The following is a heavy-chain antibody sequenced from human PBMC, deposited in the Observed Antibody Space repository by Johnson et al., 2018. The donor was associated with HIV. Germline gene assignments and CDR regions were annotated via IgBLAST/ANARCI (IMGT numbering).Heavy chain of an antibody. CDR2: IKQDGSEK. J-gene: IGHJ3*02. D-gene: IGHD4-23*01. Sequence: VQLVESGGGLVQPGGSLRLSCAASGFTFSSYWMSWVRQAPWKGLEWVANIKQDGSEKYYVDSVKGRFTISRDNAKNSLYLQMNSLRAEDTAVYYCARDIGYGGPSDGAFDIWGQGTIVTVSS. CDR3: ARDIGYGGPSDGAFDI. CDR1: GFTFSSYW. V-gene: IGHV3-7*05.